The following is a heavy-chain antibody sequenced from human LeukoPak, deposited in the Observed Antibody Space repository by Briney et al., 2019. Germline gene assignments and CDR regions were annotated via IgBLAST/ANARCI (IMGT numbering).Heavy chain of an antibody. V-gene: IGHV3-38-3*01. CDR1: GFTVSSNE. Sequence: GGSLRLSCAASGFTVSSNEMSWVRQAPGKGLEWVSSISGGSTYYADSRKGRFTISRDNSKNTLYLQMNSLRAVDTAVYYCARRAGGLARNNWFDPWGQGTLVTVSS. CDR2: ISGGST. J-gene: IGHJ5*02. D-gene: IGHD3-16*01. CDR3: ARRAGGLARNNWFDP.